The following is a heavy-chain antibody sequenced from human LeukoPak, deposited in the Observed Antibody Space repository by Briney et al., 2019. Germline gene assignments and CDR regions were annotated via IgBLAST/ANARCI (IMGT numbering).Heavy chain of an antibody. CDR1: GGSFSGYY. CDR3: ARGRYSNGNWFDP. D-gene: IGHD6-19*01. V-gene: IGHV4-34*01. CDR2: INHSGST. J-gene: IGHJ5*02. Sequence: SETLSLTCAVYGGSFSGYYWSWIRQPPGKGLEWIGEINHSGSTNYNPSLKSRVTISVDTSKNQFSLKLSSVTAADTAVYYCARGRYSNGNWFDPWGQGTLVTVSS.